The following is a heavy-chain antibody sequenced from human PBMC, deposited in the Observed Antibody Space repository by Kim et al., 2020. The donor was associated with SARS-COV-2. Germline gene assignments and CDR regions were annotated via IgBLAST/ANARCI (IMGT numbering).Heavy chain of an antibody. Sequence: GGSLRLSCAASGFTFDDYAMHWVRQAPGKGLEWVSGISWSSGSICYADSVKGRFTISRDNSKNTLYLQMNSLRAEDTALYYCAKGSDNWNYLLAVFDPLGQGTLVT. D-gene: IGHD1-7*01. J-gene: IGHJ5*02. CDR3: AKGSDNWNYLLAVFDP. CDR2: ISWSSGSI. CDR1: GFTFDDYA. V-gene: IGHV3-9*01.